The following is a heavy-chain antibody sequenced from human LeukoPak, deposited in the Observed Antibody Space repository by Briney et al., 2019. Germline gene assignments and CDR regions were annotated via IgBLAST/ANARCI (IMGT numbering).Heavy chain of an antibody. CDR2: IYHSGST. Sequence: SETLSLTCTVSGYSISSGYYWGWIRQPPGKGLEWIGSIYHSGSTYYNPSLKSRVTISVDTSKNQFSLKLSSVTAADTAVYYCGRGGGSSWYLQYYYYYMDVWGKGTTVTVSS. CDR3: GRGGGSSWYLQYYYYYMDV. CDR1: GYSISSGYY. V-gene: IGHV4-38-2*02. D-gene: IGHD6-13*01. J-gene: IGHJ6*03.